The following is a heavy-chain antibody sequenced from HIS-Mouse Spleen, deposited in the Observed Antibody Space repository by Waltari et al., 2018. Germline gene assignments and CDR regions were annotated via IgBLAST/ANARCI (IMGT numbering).Heavy chain of an antibody. J-gene: IGHJ4*02. CDR2: ISYDGSNK. CDR3: ARVSAAGNY. V-gene: IGHV3-30-3*01. Sequence: QVQLVESGGGVVQPGRYLRLSWAASGFTFSSYALHWVRQAPGKGLEWVAVISYDGSNKYYADSVKGRFTISRDNSKNTLYLQMNSLRAEDTAVYYCARVSAAGNYWGQGTLVTVSS. CDR1: GFTFSSYA. D-gene: IGHD6-13*01.